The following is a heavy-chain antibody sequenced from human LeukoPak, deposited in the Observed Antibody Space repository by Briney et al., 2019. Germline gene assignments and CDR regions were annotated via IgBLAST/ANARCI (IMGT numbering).Heavy chain of an antibody. J-gene: IGHJ4*02. CDR2: ISGSGGST. CDR1: GFTFSRYA. V-gene: IGHV3-23*01. Sequence: GGSLRLSCGASGFTFSRYAMSWVRQAPGKGLEWVSAISGSGGSTYYADSVRGGFTISRDNSKNTLYLQMNSLRAEDTAVYYCAKGLHGPLWFGGNDYWGQGTLVTVSS. D-gene: IGHD3-10*01. CDR3: AKGLHGPLWFGGNDY.